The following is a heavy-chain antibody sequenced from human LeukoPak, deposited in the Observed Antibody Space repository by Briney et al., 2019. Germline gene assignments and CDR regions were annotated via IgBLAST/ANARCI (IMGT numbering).Heavy chain of an antibody. Sequence: GGSLRLSCAASGFTFSSYAMSWVRQAPGKGLEWVSTISATGVSTYYADSVKGRFTISRDNSQNTLNLQMNSLRAEDTAVYYCASETERGYCSGGTRRPDAFKYWGQGTLVTVSS. J-gene: IGHJ4*02. V-gene: IGHV3-23*01. CDR3: ASETERGYCSGGTRRPDAFKY. D-gene: IGHD2-15*01. CDR1: GFTFSSYA. CDR2: ISATGVST.